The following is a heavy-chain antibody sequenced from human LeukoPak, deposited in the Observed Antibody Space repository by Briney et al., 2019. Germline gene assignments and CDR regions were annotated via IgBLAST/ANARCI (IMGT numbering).Heavy chain of an antibody. CDR2: IIPIFGTA. J-gene: IGHJ6*03. CDR1: GYTFTSYD. V-gene: IGHV1-69*13. D-gene: IGHD6-13*01. Sequence: ASVKVSCKASGYTFTSYDINWVRQATGQGLEWMGGIIPIFGTAIYAQKFQGRVTITADESTSTAYMELSSLGSEDTAVYYCARETREQLVYYYYYYMDVWGRGTTVTVSS. CDR3: ARETREQLVYYYYYYMDV.